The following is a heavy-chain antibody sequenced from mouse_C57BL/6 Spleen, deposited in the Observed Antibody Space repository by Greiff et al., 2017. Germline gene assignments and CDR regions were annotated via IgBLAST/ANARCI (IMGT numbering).Heavy chain of an antibody. J-gene: IGHJ4*01. D-gene: IGHD2-1*01. CDR1: GYTFTSYW. V-gene: IGHV1-64*01. CDR2: IHPNSGST. CDR3: ARGIYYGNYVFYAMDY. Sequence: QVQLQQPGAELVKPGASVKLSCKASGYTFTSYWMHWVKQRPGQGLEWIGMIHPNSGSTNYNEKFKSKATLTVDKSSSTAYMQLSSLTSEDSAVYYCARGIYYGNYVFYAMDYWGQGTSVTVSS.